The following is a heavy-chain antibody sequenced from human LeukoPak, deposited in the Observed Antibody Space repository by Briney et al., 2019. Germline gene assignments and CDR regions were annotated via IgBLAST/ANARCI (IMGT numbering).Heavy chain of an antibody. CDR2: IYYSGST. Sequence: NPSETLSLTCTVSGVSISSGGYYWSWIRQHPGKGLEWIGYIYYSGSTYYNPSLKSRVTISVDTSKNQFSLKLSSVTAADTAVYYCVRESQASHAVGYWGQGTLVTVSS. J-gene: IGHJ4*02. CDR1: GVSISSGGYY. CDR3: VRESQASHAVGY. V-gene: IGHV4-31*03.